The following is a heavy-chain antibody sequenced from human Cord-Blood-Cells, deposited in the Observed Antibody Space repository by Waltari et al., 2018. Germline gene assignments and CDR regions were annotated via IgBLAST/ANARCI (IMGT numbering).Heavy chain of an antibody. J-gene: IGHJ4*02. CDR2: IKQDGSEK. V-gene: IGHV3-7*01. CDR3: ARGEATGDY. CDR1: GFNFSSHR. Sequence: EVQLVESGGGLVQPGGSLRLSCAASGFNFSSHRMSWVRQAPGKGLEWVANIKQDGSEKYYVDSVKGRFTISRDNAKNSLYLQMNSLRAEDTAVYYCARGEATGDYWGQGTLVTVSS. D-gene: IGHD1-1*01.